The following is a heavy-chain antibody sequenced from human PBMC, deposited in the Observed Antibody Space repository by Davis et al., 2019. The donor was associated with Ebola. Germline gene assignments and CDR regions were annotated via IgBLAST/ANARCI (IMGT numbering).Heavy chain of an antibody. CDR1: GFTFSSYA. Sequence: PGGSLRLSCAASGFTFSSYAMSWVRQAPGKGLEWVSAISGSGGSTYYADSVKGRFTISRDNSKNTLYLQMNSLRAEDTAVYYCAMRYCSSTSCLDYWGQGTLVTVSS. D-gene: IGHD2-2*01. V-gene: IGHV3-23*01. CDR3: AMRYCSSTSCLDY. CDR2: ISGSGGST. J-gene: IGHJ4*02.